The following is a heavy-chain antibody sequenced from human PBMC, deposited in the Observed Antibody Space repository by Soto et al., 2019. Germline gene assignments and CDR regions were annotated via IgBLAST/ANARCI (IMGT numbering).Heavy chain of an antibody. CDR2: IKEDGSEA. CDR3: ARSRREWFGGSVSYYFDF. Sequence: GGSLRLSCAASGFVFRTYWMSWVRQAPGKGLEWVANIKEDGSEANYVDSVKGRFAVSRDKDTNSLYLQLNSLTPEDAAEYYCARSRREWFGGSVSYYFDFWGQGTLVTVSS. D-gene: IGHD3-10*01. J-gene: IGHJ4*02. CDR1: GFVFRTYW. V-gene: IGHV3-7*01.